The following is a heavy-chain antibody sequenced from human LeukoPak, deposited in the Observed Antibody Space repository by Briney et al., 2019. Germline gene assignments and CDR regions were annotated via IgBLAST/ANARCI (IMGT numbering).Heavy chain of an antibody. Sequence: ASVKVSCEASGYTFTSYDINWVRQATGQGLEWMGWMNPNSGNTGYAQKFQGRVTMTRNTSISTAYMELSSLRSEDTAVYYCARQALDSGYDLDAFDIWGQGTMVTVSS. CDR2: MNPNSGNT. CDR3: ARQALDSGYDLDAFDI. D-gene: IGHD5-12*01. CDR1: GYTFTSYD. J-gene: IGHJ3*02. V-gene: IGHV1-8*01.